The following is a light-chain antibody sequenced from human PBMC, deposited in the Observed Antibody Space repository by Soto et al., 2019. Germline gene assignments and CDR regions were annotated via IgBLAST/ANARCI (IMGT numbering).Light chain of an antibody. J-gene: IGLJ2*01. Sequence: QSVLTQPPSASGTPGQRVTISCSGSSSNIGSNTVNWYQQLPGTAPKLLIYSNNQRPSGVPDRFSGSKSGTSASLAISGLQYDAEADYYCAAWDDRLNGPVFGGGTTLTVL. CDR2: SNN. CDR1: SSNIGSNT. CDR3: AAWDDRLNGPV. V-gene: IGLV1-44*01.